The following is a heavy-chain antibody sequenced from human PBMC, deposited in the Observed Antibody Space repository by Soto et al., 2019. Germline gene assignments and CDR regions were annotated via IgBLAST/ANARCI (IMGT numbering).Heavy chain of an antibody. CDR1: GFTFSSYG. D-gene: IGHD4-17*01. V-gene: IGHV3-30*18. CDR3: AKDLVSYGDHEAPLEPMDV. CDR2: ISYDGSNK. Sequence: QVQLVESGGGVVQPGRSLRLSCAVSGFTFSSYGMHWVRQAPDKGLEWVAVISYDGSNKYYADSVKGRVTISRDNSKNTLYLQMNSLRTEDTGVYYCAKDLVSYGDHEAPLEPMDVWGQGTTVTVSS. J-gene: IGHJ6*02.